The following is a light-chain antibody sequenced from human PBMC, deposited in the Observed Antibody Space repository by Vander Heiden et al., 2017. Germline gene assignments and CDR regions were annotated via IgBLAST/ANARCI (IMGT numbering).Light chain of an antibody. J-gene: IGKJ4*01. CDR3: QQDNSYPLT. V-gene: IGKV1-16*02. Sequence: DIQMTQSPSSLSASVGDRVTITCRASQGIYDYLAWFQQKPGKAPQPLIYAASSLQSGVPSKFSGSGSGTDFTLTISSLQPEDSATYYCQQDNSYPLTFGGGTKVEIK. CDR1: QGIYDY. CDR2: AAS.